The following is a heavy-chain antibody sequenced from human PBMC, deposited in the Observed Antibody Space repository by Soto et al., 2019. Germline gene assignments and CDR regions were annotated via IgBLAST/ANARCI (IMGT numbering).Heavy chain of an antibody. V-gene: IGHV3-23*01. J-gene: IGHJ5*02. CDR3: AKDRRAGGNYGFYFEH. Sequence: GVSLRRSCSVSPFTFSSNAITSSHQAPRQCLECASLIIARGVGAYSADSVNGRFTISRDNSKNTIYLQMDSLRADDTALYSCAKDRRAGGNYGFYFEHWGHGTLVTVSS. CDR2: IIARGVGA. CDR1: PFTFSSNA. D-gene: IGHD4-17*01.